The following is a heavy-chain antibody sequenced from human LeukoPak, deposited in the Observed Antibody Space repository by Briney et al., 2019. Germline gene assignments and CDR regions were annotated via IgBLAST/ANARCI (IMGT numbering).Heavy chain of an antibody. V-gene: IGHV4-34*01. CDR2: INHSGST. Sequence: SETLSLTCAVYGGSFSVYYWSWIRQPPGKGLEWIGEINHSGSTNYNPSLKSRVTISVDTSKNQFSLKLSSVTAADTAVYYCAGEALGSTSCLGYWGQGTLVTVSS. D-gene: IGHD2-2*01. J-gene: IGHJ4*02. CDR1: GGSFSVYY. CDR3: AGEALGSTSCLGY.